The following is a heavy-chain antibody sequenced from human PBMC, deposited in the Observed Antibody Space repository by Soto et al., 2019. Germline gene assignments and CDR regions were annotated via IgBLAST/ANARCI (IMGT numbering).Heavy chain of an antibody. CDR1: GFTFSSYG. Sequence: GGSLRLSCAASGFTFSSYGMHWVRQAPGQGLEWVAVIPYDGSNKKYVDSVKGRFSISRDNSKNTVYLQMNSLRAEDSGVYYCAKDPLLDYWGQGTLVTVSS. V-gene: IGHV3-30*18. D-gene: IGHD2-15*01. CDR3: AKDPLLDY. J-gene: IGHJ4*02. CDR2: IPYDGSNK.